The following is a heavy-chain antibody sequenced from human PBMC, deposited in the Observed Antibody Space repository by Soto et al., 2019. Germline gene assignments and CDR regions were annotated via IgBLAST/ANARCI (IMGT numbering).Heavy chain of an antibody. CDR3: ARWWSGSRQGFDP. D-gene: IGHD3-3*01. J-gene: IGHJ5*02. Sequence: QVQLQESGPGLVKPSQTLSLTCTVSGGSISSGDYYWSWIRQHPGKGLEWIGYIYYSGSTYYNPSRTSRVTISVDTSKNQFSLKLSSVTAAATAVYYCARWWSGSRQGFDPWGQGTLVTVSS. CDR1: GGSISSGDYY. CDR2: IYYSGST. V-gene: IGHV4-31*03.